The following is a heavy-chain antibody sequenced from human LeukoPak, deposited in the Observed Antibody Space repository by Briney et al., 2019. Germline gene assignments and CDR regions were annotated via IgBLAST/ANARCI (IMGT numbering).Heavy chain of an antibody. CDR3: ARMYYYYYGMDV. J-gene: IGHJ6*02. V-gene: IGHV1-8*01. CDR2: MNPNSGNT. CDR1: GYTFTSYD. Sequence: ASVKVSCKASGYTFTSYDINWVRQATGQGLEWMGWMNPNSGNTGYAQKFQGRVTRTRNTSISTAYMELSSLRSEDTAVYYCARMYYYYYGMDVWGQGTTVTVSS.